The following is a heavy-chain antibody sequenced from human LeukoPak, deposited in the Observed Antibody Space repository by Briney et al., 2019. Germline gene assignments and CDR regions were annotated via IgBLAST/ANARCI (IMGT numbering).Heavy chain of an antibody. CDR1: GGSISSYC. CDR2: IYYSGST. Sequence: PSETLSLTCTVSGGSISSYCWSWIRQPPGKGLEWIGYIYYSGSTNYNPSLKSRVIISVDTSKNQFSLRLSSVTAADTAVYYCARAGNNWSFDYWGQGTLVTVSS. V-gene: IGHV4-59*08. D-gene: IGHD1-1*01. J-gene: IGHJ4*02. CDR3: ARAGNNWSFDY.